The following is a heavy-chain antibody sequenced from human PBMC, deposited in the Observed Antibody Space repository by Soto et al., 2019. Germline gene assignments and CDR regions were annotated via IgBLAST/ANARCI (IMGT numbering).Heavy chain of an antibody. CDR1: GFTFSSYG. D-gene: IGHD4-17*01. J-gene: IGHJ1*01. V-gene: IGHV3-30*18. CDR2: ISYDGSNK. CDR3: AKAYGDEHEYFQH. Sequence: QVQLVESGGGVVQPGRSLRLSCAASGFTFSSYGMHWVRQAPGKGLEWVAVISYDGSNKYYADSVKGRFTISRDNSKNTLYLQMNSLRAEDTAVYYCAKAYGDEHEYFQHWGQGTLVTVSS.